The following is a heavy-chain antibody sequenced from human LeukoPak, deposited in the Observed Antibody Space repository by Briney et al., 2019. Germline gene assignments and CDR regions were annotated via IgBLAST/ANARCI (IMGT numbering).Heavy chain of an antibody. CDR2: IYYSGST. D-gene: IGHD6-13*01. CDR3: ARQGNRYSSNWYFDY. J-gene: IGHJ4*02. V-gene: IGHV4-59*08. Sequence: PSETLSLTCTVSGGSISSYYWSWIRQPPGKGLEWIGYIYYSGSTNYNPSLKSRVTISVDTSKNQFSLKLSSVTAADTAVYYCARQGNRYSSNWYFDYWGQGTLVTVSS. CDR1: GGSISSYY.